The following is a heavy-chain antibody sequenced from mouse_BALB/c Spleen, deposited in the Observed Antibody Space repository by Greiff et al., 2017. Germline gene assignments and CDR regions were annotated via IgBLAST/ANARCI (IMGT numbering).Heavy chain of an antibody. J-gene: IGHJ3*01. V-gene: IGHV3-2*02. Sequence: VQLKESGPGLVKPSQSLSLTCTVTGYSITSDYAWNWIRQFPGNKLEWMGYISYSGSTSYNPSLKSRISITRDTSKNQFFLQLNSVTTEDTATYYCARYYDSWFAYWGQGTLVTVSA. CDR1: GYSITSDYA. CDR2: ISYSGST. D-gene: IGHD2-4*01. CDR3: ARYYDSWFAY.